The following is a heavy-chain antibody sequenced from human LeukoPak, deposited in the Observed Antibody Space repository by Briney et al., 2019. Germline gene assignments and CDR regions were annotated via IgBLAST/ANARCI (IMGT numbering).Heavy chain of an antibody. CDR3: ARLKKPDGSGSYSQY. CDR1: GYSFTSYW. J-gene: IGHJ4*02. CDR2: IYPGDSDT. D-gene: IGHD3-10*01. V-gene: IGHV5-51*01. Sequence: GESLKIPCKGSGYSFTSYWIGWVRQMPGKGLEWMGIIYPGDSDTRYSPSFQGQVTISADKSISTAYLQWSSLKASDTAMYYCARLKKPDGSGSYSQYWGQGTLVTVSS.